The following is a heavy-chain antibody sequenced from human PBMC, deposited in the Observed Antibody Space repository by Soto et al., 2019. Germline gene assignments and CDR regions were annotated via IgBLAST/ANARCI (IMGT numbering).Heavy chain of an antibody. Sequence: GGSLRLSCAASGFTFSSYAMHWVRQAPGKGLEWVAVISYDGSNKYYADSVKGRFTISRDNSKNTLYLQMNSLRAEDTAVYYCARGRISRYSRSSEDFVYWGPGTLVTVS. CDR1: GFTFSSYA. J-gene: IGHJ4*02. V-gene: IGHV3-30-3*01. D-gene: IGHD6-6*01. CDR3: ARGRISRYSRSSEDFVY. CDR2: ISYDGSNK.